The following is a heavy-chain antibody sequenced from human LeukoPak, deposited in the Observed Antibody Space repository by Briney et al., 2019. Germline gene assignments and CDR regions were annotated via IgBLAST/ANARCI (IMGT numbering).Heavy chain of an antibody. Sequence: SQTLSLTCAISGDSFSSDSVTWNWIRQSPSRGLEWLGRTYYRSTWYNDYAVSVRGRITVNPDTSKNQFSLHLNSVTPEDTAVYYCARRLTQYDCFDPWGQGILVTVSS. CDR1: GDSFSSDSVT. CDR2: TYYRSTWYN. D-gene: IGHD2-2*01. V-gene: IGHV6-1*01. CDR3: ARRLTQYDCFDP. J-gene: IGHJ5*02.